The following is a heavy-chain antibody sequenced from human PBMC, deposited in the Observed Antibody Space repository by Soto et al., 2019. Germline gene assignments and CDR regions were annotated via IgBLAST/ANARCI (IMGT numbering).Heavy chain of an antibody. J-gene: IGHJ4*02. Sequence: ASVKVSCKASGYTFTSYGISWVRQAPGQGLEWMGWISAYNGNTNYAQKLQGRVTMTTDTSTSTAYMERRSLRSDDTAVYYCARERYYYGSGSYYFDYWGQGTLVTVSS. CDR3: ARERYYYGSGSYYFDY. CDR2: ISAYNGNT. D-gene: IGHD3-10*01. CDR1: GYTFTSYG. V-gene: IGHV1-18*01.